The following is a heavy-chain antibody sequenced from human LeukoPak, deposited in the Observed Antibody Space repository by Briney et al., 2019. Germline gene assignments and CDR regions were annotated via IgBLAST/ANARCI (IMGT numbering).Heavy chain of an antibody. CDR2: ISDDGTRK. CDR3: AREFSGYAFDI. CDR1: AFTFSNYA. D-gene: IGHD5-12*01. J-gene: IGHJ3*02. Sequence: GGSLRLSCAASAFTFSNYAMFWVRQAPGKGLEWVAVISDDGTRKYYADSVQGRFTISRDNSRNTLYLQMNSLRADDMAVYYCAREFSGYAFDIWGQGTMVTVSS. V-gene: IGHV3-30*03.